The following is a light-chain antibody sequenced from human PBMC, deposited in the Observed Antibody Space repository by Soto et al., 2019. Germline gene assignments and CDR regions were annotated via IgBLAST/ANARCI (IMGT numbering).Light chain of an antibody. J-gene: IGKJ1*01. CDR1: QSVSTNY. CDR2: GAS. Sequence: CRRPSQSVSTNYLAWYQQKPRQAPRPLIYGASNRATGIPDRFSGRESGTYFTRTISRHEPEDFAVNYWHQYASSGTVGQGTKVDIK. V-gene: IGKV3-20*01. CDR3: HQYASSGT.